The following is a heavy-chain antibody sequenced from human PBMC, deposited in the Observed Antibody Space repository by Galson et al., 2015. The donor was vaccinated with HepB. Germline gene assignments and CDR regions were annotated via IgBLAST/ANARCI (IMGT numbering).Heavy chain of an antibody. Sequence: SLRLSCAASGFTFSDSCMSWIRQAPGKGLEWVSYICIGYSTIKYADSVKGRFTISRDNVKKSLYLQMNILRAEDTAMYYCARAALGWFDPWGQGTLVIVSS. CDR2: ICIGYSTI. J-gene: IGHJ5*02. CDR1: GFTFSDSC. CDR3: ARAALGWFDP. V-gene: IGHV3-11*01.